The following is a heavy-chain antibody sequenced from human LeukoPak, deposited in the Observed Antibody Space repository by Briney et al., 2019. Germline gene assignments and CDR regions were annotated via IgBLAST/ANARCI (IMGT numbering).Heavy chain of an antibody. Sequence: PGGSLRLSCAASGFTFSDHWMHWVRQVPGKGLVWVARINADGSITNHADSVKGRFTISRGNAENTLYLQMNSLRAEDTAVYYCARVPAAAGRANYYYYYGLDVWGQGTTVTVSS. J-gene: IGHJ6*02. CDR1: GFTFSDHW. CDR3: ARVPAAAGRANYYYYYGLDV. D-gene: IGHD6-13*01. V-gene: IGHV3-74*01. CDR2: INADGSIT.